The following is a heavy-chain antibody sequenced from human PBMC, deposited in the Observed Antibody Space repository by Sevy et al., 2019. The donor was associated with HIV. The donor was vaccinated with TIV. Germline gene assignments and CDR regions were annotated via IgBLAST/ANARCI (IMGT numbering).Heavy chain of an antibody. CDR3: ARDCSSTSCLWGLDV. CDR1: GFTFSNYW. J-gene: IGHJ6*02. Sequence: GGSLRLSCAASGFTFSNYWMSWVRQAPGKGLEWVANIKLDGSEKYYVDSVKGRFTISGDNDKNSLYLQMNSLRAEDTALYYCARDCSSTSCLWGLDVWGQGTTVTVSS. CDR2: IKLDGSEK. V-gene: IGHV3-7*03. D-gene: IGHD2-2*01.